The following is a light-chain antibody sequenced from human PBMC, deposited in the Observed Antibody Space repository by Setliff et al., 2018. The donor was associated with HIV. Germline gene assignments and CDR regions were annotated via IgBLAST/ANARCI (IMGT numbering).Light chain of an antibody. CDR1: GSDVGAYSY. CDR2: DVS. Sequence: QSALAQPASVSGSPGQSITISCTGTGSDVGAYSYVSWYQQHPGRAPQLMIYDVSDRPSGVSNRFSGSKSGNTASLTISGLQADDEADYYCSSYTSSVTLVFGTGTKVTVL. J-gene: IGLJ1*01. V-gene: IGLV2-14*03. CDR3: SSYTSSVTLV.